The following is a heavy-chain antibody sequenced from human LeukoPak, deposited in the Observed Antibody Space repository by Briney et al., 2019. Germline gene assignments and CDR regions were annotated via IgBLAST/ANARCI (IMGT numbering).Heavy chain of an antibody. D-gene: IGHD3-22*01. CDR2: ICDSGRTI. CDR1: GFTFSDYY. CDR3: ARDRLGDYDHSGYYDK. V-gene: IGHV3-11*01. J-gene: IGHJ4*02. Sequence: GGSLRLSCAASGFTFSDYYMSWIRQAQGKGLQWVSYICDSGRTIYYADSVKGRFTISRDNAKNSVYLQMNNLRDEDTAVYYCARDRLGDYDHSGYYDKWGQGTLVTVSS.